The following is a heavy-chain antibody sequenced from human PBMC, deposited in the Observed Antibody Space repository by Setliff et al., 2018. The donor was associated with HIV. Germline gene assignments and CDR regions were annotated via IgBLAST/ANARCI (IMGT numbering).Heavy chain of an antibody. CDR1: GFTFGSYA. CDR2: ISGSGDST. Sequence: GVSLRLSCAPSGFTFGSYAMSWVRQAPGKGLEWVSVISGSGDSTFYADSLKGRFTISRDNSKNTLYLQMNSLRAEDTAVYYCAKTLPTLYPPHDYYFAMDVWGQGTTVTVSS. CDR3: AKTLPTLYPPHDYYFAMDV. J-gene: IGHJ6*02. V-gene: IGHV3-23*01. D-gene: IGHD2-15*01.